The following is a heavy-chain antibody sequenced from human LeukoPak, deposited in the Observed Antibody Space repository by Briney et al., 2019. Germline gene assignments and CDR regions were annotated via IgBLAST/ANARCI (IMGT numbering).Heavy chain of an antibody. CDR3: ARIGTDFWSGYFWFDP. Sequence: ASETLSLTCAVYGGSFSGYYWSWIRQPPGKGLEWIGEINHSGSTNYNPSLKSRVTISVDTSKNQFSLKLSSVTAADTAVYYCARIGTDFWSGYFWFDPWGQGTLVTVSS. D-gene: IGHD3-3*01. V-gene: IGHV4-34*01. CDR1: GGSFSGYY. J-gene: IGHJ5*02. CDR2: INHSGST.